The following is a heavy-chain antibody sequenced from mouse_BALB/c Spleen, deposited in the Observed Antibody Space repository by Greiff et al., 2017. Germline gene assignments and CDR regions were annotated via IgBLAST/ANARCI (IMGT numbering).Heavy chain of an antibody. CDR1: GYSITSDYA. V-gene: IGHV3-2*02. Sequence: VQLQQSGPGLVKPSQSLSLTCTVTGYSITSDYAWNWIRQFPGNLLEWMGYISYSGSTSYNPSLKSRISITRDTSKNQFFLQLNSVTTEDTATYYCARAPLYDGYYAWFAYWGQGTLVTVSA. D-gene: IGHD2-3*01. CDR3: ARAPLYDGYYAWFAY. CDR2: ISYSGST. J-gene: IGHJ3*01.